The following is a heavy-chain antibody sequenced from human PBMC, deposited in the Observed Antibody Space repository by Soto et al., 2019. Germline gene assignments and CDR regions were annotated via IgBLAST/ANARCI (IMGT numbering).Heavy chain of an antibody. J-gene: IGHJ5*02. Sequence: ASVKVSCKASGYTFTSYAMHWVRQAPGQRLEWMGWINAGNGNTKYSQKFQGRVTITRDTSASTAYMELSSLRSGDTAVYYCSRDSDGYDYVWGSYRGRWFDPWGQGTLVTVSS. CDR3: SRDSDGYDYVWGSYRGRWFDP. D-gene: IGHD3-16*02. V-gene: IGHV1-3*01. CDR1: GYTFTSYA. CDR2: INAGNGNT.